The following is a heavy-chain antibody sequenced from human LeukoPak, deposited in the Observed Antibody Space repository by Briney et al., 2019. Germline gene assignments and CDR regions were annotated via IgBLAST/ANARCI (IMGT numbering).Heavy chain of an antibody. CDR1: GVSVGSGPYY. J-gene: IGHJ4*02. V-gene: IGHV4-61*01. D-gene: IGHD2-21*02. Sequence: SETLSLTCTVSGVSVGSGPYYWSWIRQPPGKGLEWIGYMYYNGGTNYNPSLKSRVTISVDTSKNEFPLKLTSVTAADTAMYFCARFVRTGGDIKYFFDYWGQGTLVTVSS. CDR2: MYYNGGT. CDR3: ARFVRTGGDIKYFFDY.